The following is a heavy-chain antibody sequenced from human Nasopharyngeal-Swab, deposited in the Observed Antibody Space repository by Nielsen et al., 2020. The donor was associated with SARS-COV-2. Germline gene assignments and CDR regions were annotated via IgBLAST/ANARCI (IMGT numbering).Heavy chain of an antibody. D-gene: IGHD6-13*01. CDR3: ARVAGLIAAAGDY. J-gene: IGHJ4*02. Sequence: WIRQPPGKGLEWVSSISSSSYIYYADSVKGRFTISRDNAKNSLYLHMNSLRAEDTAVYYCARVAGLIAAAGDYWGQGTLVTVSS. CDR2: ISSSSYI. V-gene: IGHV3-69-1*01.